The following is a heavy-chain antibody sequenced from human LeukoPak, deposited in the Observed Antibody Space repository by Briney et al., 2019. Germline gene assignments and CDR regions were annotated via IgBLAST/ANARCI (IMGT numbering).Heavy chain of an antibody. CDR2: INPSGGST. D-gene: IGHD2-15*01. Sequence: ASVKVSCNASGYSFTGHYIHWVRQAPGQGLEWMGIINPSGGSTSYAQKFQGRVTMTRDMSTSTVYMELSSLRSEDTAVYYCAREEVVGGGWFDPWGQGTLVTVSS. CDR1: GYSFTGHY. J-gene: IGHJ5*02. CDR3: AREEVVGGGWFDP. V-gene: IGHV1-46*01.